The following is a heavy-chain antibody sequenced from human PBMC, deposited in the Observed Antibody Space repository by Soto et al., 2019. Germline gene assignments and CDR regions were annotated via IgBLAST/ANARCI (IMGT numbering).Heavy chain of an antibody. Sequence: ASVKVSCKASGYTFTSYGISWVRQAPGQGLEWMGWISAYNGNTNYAQKLQGRVTMTTDTSTSTAYMELRSLRSDDTAVYYCARVRHGTKRMVQFGPWGQGTLVTVSS. V-gene: IGHV1-18*01. CDR2: ISAYNGNT. CDR1: GYTFTSYG. CDR3: ARVRHGTKRMVQFGP. D-gene: IGHD2-8*01. J-gene: IGHJ5*02.